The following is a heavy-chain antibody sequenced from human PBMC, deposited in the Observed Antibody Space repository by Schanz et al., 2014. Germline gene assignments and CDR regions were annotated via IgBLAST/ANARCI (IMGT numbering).Heavy chain of an antibody. CDR2: ISVYTGNT. J-gene: IGHJ5*02. D-gene: IGHD3-9*01. CDR3: AKAEYDILTDSYSRLDP. V-gene: IGHV1-18*01. CDR1: GYTFTTYA. Sequence: QVQLVQSGAEVKKPGASVRVSCKASGYTFTTYAMSWVRQAPGQGLEWMGWISVYTGNTKYGQKVQGRVTMTADTSTNTAYMELRSLRSDDTAVYYCAKAEYDILTDSYSRLDPWGQGTQVTVSS.